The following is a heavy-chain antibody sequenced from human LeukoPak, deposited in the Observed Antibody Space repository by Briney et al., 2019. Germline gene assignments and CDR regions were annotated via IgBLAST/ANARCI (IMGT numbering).Heavy chain of an antibody. J-gene: IGHJ4*02. D-gene: IGHD6-13*01. V-gene: IGHV4-34*01. CDR2: INHSGST. CDR3: ASSIAAAGTYYFDY. CDR1: GGSFSGYY. Sequence: SETLSLTCAVYGGSFSGYYWSWIRQPPGKGLEWIGEINHSGSTNYNPPLKSRVTISVDTSKNQFSLKLSSVTAADTAVYYCASSIAAAGTYYFDYWGQGTLVTVSS.